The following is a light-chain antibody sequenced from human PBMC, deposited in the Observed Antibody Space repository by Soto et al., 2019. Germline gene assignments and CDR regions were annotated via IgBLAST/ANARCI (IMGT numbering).Light chain of an antibody. Sequence: QSALTQPASVSGSTGQSITISCTGTSSDVGGYNYVSWYQQHPGKAPKLVMYEVSTRPSGVSNRFSGSKSGNTASLTISGLQAEDEAHDYCNSYTSSSIDYVFGTGTKVNVL. CDR1: SSDVGGYNY. CDR3: NSYTSSSIDYV. V-gene: IGLV2-14*01. CDR2: EVS. J-gene: IGLJ1*01.